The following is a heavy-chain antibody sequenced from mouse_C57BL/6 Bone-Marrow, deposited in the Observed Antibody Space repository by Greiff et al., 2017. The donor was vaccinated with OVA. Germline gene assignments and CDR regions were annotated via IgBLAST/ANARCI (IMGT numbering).Heavy chain of an antibody. CDR3: ARRGAYYSNYGAMDY. CDR1: GYTFTDYY. V-gene: IGHV1-75*01. Sequence: QVQLKESGPELVKPGASVKISCKASGYTFTDYYINWVKQRPGQGLEWIGWIFPGSGSTYYNEKFKGKATLTVDKSSSTAYMLLRSLTAEDSAVYFCARRGAYYSNYGAMDYWGQGTSVTVSS. D-gene: IGHD2-5*01. CDR2: IFPGSGST. J-gene: IGHJ4*01.